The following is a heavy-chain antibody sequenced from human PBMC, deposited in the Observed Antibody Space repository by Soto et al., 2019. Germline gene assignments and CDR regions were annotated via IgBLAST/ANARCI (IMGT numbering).Heavy chain of an antibody. CDR1: GGSISSYY. V-gene: IGHV4-39*01. CDR2: IYYSGST. CDR3: AIRWGYSLDY. Sequence: QLQLQESGPGLVKPSETLSLTCTVSGGSISSYYWGWIRWPPGKGLEWIGSIYYSGSTYYNPSPKSRVTMSVDPAKDQFALKLCSVTAADTTVYYCAIRWGYSLDYWGQGPLVTVSS. J-gene: IGHJ4*02. D-gene: IGHD7-27*01.